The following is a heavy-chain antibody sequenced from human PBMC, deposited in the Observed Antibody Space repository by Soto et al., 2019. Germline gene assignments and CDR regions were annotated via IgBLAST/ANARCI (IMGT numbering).Heavy chain of an antibody. D-gene: IGHD1-1*01. Sequence: GGSLRLSCAVTDFIVGRNFMTWVRQAPGKGPESVAIIYSGGNTHHADSVKGRFTISRDTSKNTLHLQMNSLRVEDSAFYYCASGFCRGGTCNRHLESWGQGTQVTVPQ. CDR1: DFIVGRNF. CDR3: ASGFCRGGTCNRHLES. V-gene: IGHV3-66*01. J-gene: IGHJ5*02. CDR2: IYSGGNT.